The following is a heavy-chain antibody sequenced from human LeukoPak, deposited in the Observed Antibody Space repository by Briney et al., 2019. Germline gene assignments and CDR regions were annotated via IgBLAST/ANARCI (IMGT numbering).Heavy chain of an antibody. Sequence: PSETLSLTCTGSGGSIRRYYWSWLRQPPGKGLEWIGYIYYSGSTNYNPSLKSRVSISVDTSKNQFSLKLSSVTAADTAVYYCARPNFNDYSIDYWGQGTLVTVSS. CDR3: ARPNFNDYSIDY. CDR1: GGSIRRYY. D-gene: IGHD4-11*01. V-gene: IGHV4-59*08. J-gene: IGHJ4*02. CDR2: IYYSGST.